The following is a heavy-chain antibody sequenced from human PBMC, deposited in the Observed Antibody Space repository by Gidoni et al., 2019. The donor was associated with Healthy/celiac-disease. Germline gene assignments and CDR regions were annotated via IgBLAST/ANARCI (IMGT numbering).Heavy chain of an antibody. J-gene: IGHJ4*02. CDR3: ARDSRTVWFGESDY. CDR2: IKQEGSEK. CDR1: GFPFSSYW. D-gene: IGHD3-10*01. V-gene: IGHV3-7*03. Sequence: EVQLVESGGGLVQPGGSLILSCAASGFPFSSYWVSWDRQAPGKGLEWVANIKQEGSEKDYVDYVKGRFTISRDNAKNSLYLQMNSLRAEDTAVYYCARDSRTVWFGESDYWGQGTLVTVSS.